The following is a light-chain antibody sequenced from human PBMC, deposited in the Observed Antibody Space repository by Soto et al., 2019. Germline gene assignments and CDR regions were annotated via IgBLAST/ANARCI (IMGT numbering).Light chain of an antibody. Sequence: DTVLTQSPDTLSLSPGERATLSCSASQRVSRSYLAWYQQRPGQAPRLLIYGTSSRATDIPDRFSGSGSGTDFNLTISRLEPEDVAVYFCHQYGSSPRTFGQGTKVEIK. V-gene: IGKV3-20*01. CDR2: GTS. J-gene: IGKJ1*01. CDR1: QRVSRSY. CDR3: HQYGSSPRT.